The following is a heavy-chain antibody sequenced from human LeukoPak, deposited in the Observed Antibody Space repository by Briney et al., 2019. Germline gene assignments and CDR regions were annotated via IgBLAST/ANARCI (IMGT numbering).Heavy chain of an antibody. CDR1: GFTFDDYA. J-gene: IGHJ6*02. D-gene: IGHD4-17*01. Sequence: GGSLRLSCAASGFTFDDYAMHWVRQAPGKGLEWVSLISGDGGSTYYADSVKGRFTISRDNSKNSLYLQMNSLRTEDTALYYCAKDISTDYGDYGYHYYGMDVWGQGTTVTVSS. CDR2: ISGDGGST. CDR3: AKDISTDYGDYGYHYYGMDV. V-gene: IGHV3-43*02.